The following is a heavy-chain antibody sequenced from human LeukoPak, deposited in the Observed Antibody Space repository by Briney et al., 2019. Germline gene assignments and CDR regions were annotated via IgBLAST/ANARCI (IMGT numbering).Heavy chain of an antibody. Sequence: PGGSLRLSCAASGFTFSSNGLHWVRQAPGRGRGCVAVISHDGRHKFYADCVKGKFTISRDNCKNTLYLQMNSLRVEDTAVYYCAKGGGEVKDGSRTSCLFYFNSWGQGTLVTVSS. V-gene: IGHV3-30*18. CDR2: ISHDGRHK. CDR1: GFTFSSNG. D-gene: IGHD2-2*01. CDR3: AKGGGEVKDGSRTSCLFYFNS. J-gene: IGHJ4*02.